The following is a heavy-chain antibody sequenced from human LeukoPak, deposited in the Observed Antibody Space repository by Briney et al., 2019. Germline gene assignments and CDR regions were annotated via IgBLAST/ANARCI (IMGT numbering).Heavy chain of an antibody. Sequence: SETLSLTCTVSGGSISSYYWSWIRQSAGKGLEWIGRLYTSGSTNYNPSLKSRVTMSVDTSKNQFSLKLSSVTAADTAVYYCARGVGATVWYFDYWGQGTLVTVSS. CDR3: ARGVGATVWYFDY. D-gene: IGHD1-26*01. CDR2: LYTSGST. V-gene: IGHV4-4*07. CDR1: GGSISSYY. J-gene: IGHJ4*02.